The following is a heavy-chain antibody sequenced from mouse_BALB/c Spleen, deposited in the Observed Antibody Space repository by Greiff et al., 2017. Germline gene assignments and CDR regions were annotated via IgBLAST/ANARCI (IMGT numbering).Heavy chain of an antibody. CDR1: GYTFSSYW. CDR3: ARRGIYYYGSSYNYYAMDY. V-gene: IGHV1-9*01. Sequence: VQLQQSGAELMKPGASVKISCKATGYTFSSYWIEWVKQRPGHGLEWIGEILPGSGSTNYNEKFKGKATFTADTSSNTAYMQLSSLTSEDSAVYYCARRGIYYYGSSYNYYAMDYWGQGTSVTVSS. D-gene: IGHD1-1*01. J-gene: IGHJ4*01. CDR2: ILPGSGST.